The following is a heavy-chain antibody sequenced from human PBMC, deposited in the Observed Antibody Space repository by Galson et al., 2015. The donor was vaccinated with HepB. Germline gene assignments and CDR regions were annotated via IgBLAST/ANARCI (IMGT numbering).Heavy chain of an antibody. D-gene: IGHD4-23*01. V-gene: IGHV4-39*01. CDR3: ARTPPGMGNAEYYFDY. CDR1: GGSISSSSYY. Sequence: SETLSLTCTVSGGSISSSSYYWGWIRQPPGKGLEWIGSIYYSGSTYYNPSLKSRVTISVDTSKNQFSLKLSSVTAADTAVYYCARTPPGMGNAEYYFDYWGQGTLVTVSS. CDR2: IYYSGST. J-gene: IGHJ4*02.